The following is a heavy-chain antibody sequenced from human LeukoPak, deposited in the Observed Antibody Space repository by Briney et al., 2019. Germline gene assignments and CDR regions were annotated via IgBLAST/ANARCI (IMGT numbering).Heavy chain of an antibody. CDR3: AREGDSSSWYLDY. Sequence: GGSLRLSCAASGFTVSSNYVSWVRQAPGKGLEWVSVIYRDDSTFYADSVKGRFTISRDNSKNTLYLQMDSLRAEDTAVYYCAREGDSSSWYLDYWGQGTLVTVSS. J-gene: IGHJ4*02. CDR1: GFTVSSNY. CDR2: IYRDDST. D-gene: IGHD6-13*01. V-gene: IGHV3-66*01.